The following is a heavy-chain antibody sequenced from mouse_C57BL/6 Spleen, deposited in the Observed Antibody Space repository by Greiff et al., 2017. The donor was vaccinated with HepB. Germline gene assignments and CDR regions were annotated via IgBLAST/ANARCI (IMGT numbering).Heavy chain of an antibody. CDR1: GFTFSSYT. J-gene: IGHJ2*01. V-gene: IGHV5-9*01. CDR2: ISGGGGKT. Sequence: DVKLVESGGGLVKPGGSLKLSCAASGFTFSSYTMSWVRQTPEKRLEWVATISGGGGKTYYPDSVKGRFTISRENAKNTLYRQMSSLRSEDTALYYCASLTEEYYFDYWGQGTTLTVSS. CDR3: ASLTEEYYFDY.